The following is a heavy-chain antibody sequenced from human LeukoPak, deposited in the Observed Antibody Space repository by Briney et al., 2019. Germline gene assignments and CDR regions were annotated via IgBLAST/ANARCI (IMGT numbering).Heavy chain of an antibody. Sequence: GGSLRLSCAASGFTFSSYAMSWVRQAPGKGLEWVSAISGGSTYYADSVKGRFTISRDISYNTLDLQMNSLTAEDTAVYYCVKDLLQQYTFWSGQTSFDYWGQGTLVTVSS. J-gene: IGHJ4*02. CDR1: GFTFSSYA. CDR2: ISGGST. D-gene: IGHD3-3*01. V-gene: IGHV3-23*01. CDR3: VKDLLQQYTFWSGQTSFDY.